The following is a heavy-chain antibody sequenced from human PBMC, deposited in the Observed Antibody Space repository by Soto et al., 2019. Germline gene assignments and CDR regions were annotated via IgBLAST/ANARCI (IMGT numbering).Heavy chain of an antibody. V-gene: IGHV1-69*06. CDR3: ATLGYCRGGSCSGVSDY. Sequence: QVQLVQSGAEVEKLGSSVKVSCKASGGTFSSYVTSWVRQAPGQGLEWMGGIVAMFGTTNYAQNFQGRITLTADKSTSTAYMELSSLRSDDTAVYYCATLGYCRGGSCSGVSDYWGQGTLVSVSS. CDR1: GGTFSSYV. CDR2: IVAMFGTT. J-gene: IGHJ4*02. D-gene: IGHD2-15*01.